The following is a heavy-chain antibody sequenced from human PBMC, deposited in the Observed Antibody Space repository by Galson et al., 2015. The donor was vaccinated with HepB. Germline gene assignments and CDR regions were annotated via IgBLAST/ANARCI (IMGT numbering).Heavy chain of an antibody. V-gene: IGHV3-48*02. CDR2: ISSSSSTI. CDR3: ASTLRRDGYNFGY. D-gene: IGHD5-24*01. CDR1: GFTFSSYS. Sequence: SLRLPCAASGFTFSSYSMNWVRQAPGKGLEWVSYISSSSSTIYYADSVKGRFTISRDNAKNSLYLQMNSLRDEDTAVYYCASTLRRDGYNFGYWGQGTLVTVSS. J-gene: IGHJ4*02.